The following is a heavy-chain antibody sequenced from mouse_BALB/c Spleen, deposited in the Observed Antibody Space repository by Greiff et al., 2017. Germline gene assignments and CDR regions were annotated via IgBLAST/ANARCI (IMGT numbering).Heavy chain of an antibody. V-gene: IGHV5-6-5*01. Sequence: EVKLMESGGGLVKPGGSLKLSCAASGFTFSSYAMSWVRQTPEKRLEWVASISSGGSTYYPDSVKGRFTISRDNARNILYLQMSSLKSEDTAMYYCAREGGYDGTGYFDVWGAGTTVTVSS. D-gene: IGHD2-2*01. CDR1: GFTFSSYA. CDR3: AREGGYDGTGYFDV. J-gene: IGHJ1*01. CDR2: ISSGGST.